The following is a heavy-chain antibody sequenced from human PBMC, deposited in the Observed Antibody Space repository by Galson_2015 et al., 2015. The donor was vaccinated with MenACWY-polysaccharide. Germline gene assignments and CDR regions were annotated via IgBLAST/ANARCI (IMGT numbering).Heavy chain of an antibody. Sequence: SLRLSCAVSGFSITSYAVNWVRQAPGKGLEWVAVIGGSSIDIRYADSVKGRFTVSRDTSKSTLYLQMNSLRAEDTAKYYCAKASQWGAAAVGSFDHWGQGTLVTVSS. CDR1: GFSITSYA. CDR3: AKASQWGAAAVGSFDH. J-gene: IGHJ4*02. V-gene: IGHV3-23*01. D-gene: IGHD6-13*01. CDR2: IGGSSIDI.